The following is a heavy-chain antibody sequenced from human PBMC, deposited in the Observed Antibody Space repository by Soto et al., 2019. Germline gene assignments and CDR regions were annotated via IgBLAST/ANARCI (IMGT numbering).Heavy chain of an antibody. CDR3: TRLNIVLDRSFDY. V-gene: IGHV3-48*03. CDR2: ISSGASTI. D-gene: IGHD5-12*01. J-gene: IGHJ4*02. CDR1: GFSFSHSD. Sequence: EGHLAESGGGLVQPGGSLRLSCAASGFSFSHSDMNWVRQAPGKGLEWLSYISSGASTIYYADSVRGRFTISRDNSKNSLYLQMNSLRADDTAVYYCTRLNIVLDRSFDYWGQGTLVTVSS.